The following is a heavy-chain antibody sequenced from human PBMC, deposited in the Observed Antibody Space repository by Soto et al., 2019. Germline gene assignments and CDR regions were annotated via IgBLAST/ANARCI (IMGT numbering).Heavy chain of an antibody. V-gene: IGHV1-18*01. Sequence: QVQLVQSGAEVKKPGASVKVSCKASGYTFITYGVSWVRQAPGQGLDWMGWISVDRGNTNYAQKFQGRVTVTTDTATNTAYMELRSLRPDDTALYYCARVPSYSSSWSLGYYGMDVWCQGTTVTVSS. CDR1: GYTFITYG. D-gene: IGHD6-13*01. CDR3: ARVPSYSSSWSLGYYGMDV. J-gene: IGHJ6*02. CDR2: ISVDRGNT.